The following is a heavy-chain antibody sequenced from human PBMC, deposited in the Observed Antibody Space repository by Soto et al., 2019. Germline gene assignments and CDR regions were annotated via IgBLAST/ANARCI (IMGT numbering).Heavy chain of an antibody. CDR1: GFTFSSYA. CDR2: ISGSGGST. CDR3: AKDPNRGNV. J-gene: IGHJ6*04. Sequence: EVQLLESGGGLVQPGGSLRLSCAASGFTFSSYAMSWVRQAPGKGLECVSGISGSGGSTYYTDSVKGRFTISRDNSKNTLYLQMNSLRAEDTALYYCAKDPNRGNVWGKGTTVTVSS. V-gene: IGHV3-23*01.